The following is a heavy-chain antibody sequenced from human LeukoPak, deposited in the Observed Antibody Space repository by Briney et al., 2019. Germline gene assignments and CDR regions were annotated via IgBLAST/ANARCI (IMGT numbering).Heavy chain of an antibody. D-gene: IGHD1-26*01. J-gene: IGHJ4*02. Sequence: SETLSLTCTVSGGSISSGDYYWSWIPQPPGKGLEGIGYIYYSGSTYYNPSLKSRVTISVDTSKNQFSLKLSSMTAADTAVYYCARQAFSGSYWGYYFDYWGQGTLVTVSS. CDR1: GGSISSGDYY. CDR3: ARQAFSGSYWGYYFDY. CDR2: IYYSGST. V-gene: IGHV4-30-4*08.